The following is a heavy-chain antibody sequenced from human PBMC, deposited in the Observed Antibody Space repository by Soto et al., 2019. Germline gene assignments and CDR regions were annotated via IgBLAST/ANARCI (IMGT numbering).Heavy chain of an antibody. J-gene: IGHJ4*02. CDR2: ISYSGSA. CDR3: ATMGTPATGLYYFDY. CDR1: GGSIRSGDYY. D-gene: IGHD2-15*01. V-gene: IGHV4-30-4*01. Sequence: QVQLQESGPGLVKPSQTLSLTCTVSGGSIRSGDYYWSWIRQPPGKGLEWIGFISYSGSAYYNPSLKSRVTISVDASKNQFSLNLSFVTAAHTAVYYCATMGTPATGLYYFDYWGQGTLVTVSS.